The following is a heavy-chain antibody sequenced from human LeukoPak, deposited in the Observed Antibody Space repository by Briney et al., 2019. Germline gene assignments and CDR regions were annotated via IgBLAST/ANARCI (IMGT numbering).Heavy chain of an antibody. D-gene: IGHD3-10*01. J-gene: IGHJ5*02. Sequence: ASVKVSCKASDYTFTSYGISWVRQAPGQGLEWMGWISAYNGNTNYAQKLQGRVTMTTDTSTSTAYMELRSLRSDDTAVYYCALSWSWNNWFDPWGQGTLVTVSS. CDR1: DYTFTSYG. CDR2: ISAYNGNT. V-gene: IGHV1-18*01. CDR3: ALSWSWNNWFDP.